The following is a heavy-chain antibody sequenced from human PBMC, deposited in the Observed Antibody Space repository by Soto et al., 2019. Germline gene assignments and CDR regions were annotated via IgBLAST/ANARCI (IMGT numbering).Heavy chain of an antibody. CDR1: GYTFTSYG. Sequence: QVHLVQSGAEVKKPGASVKVSCKASGYTFTSYGITWVRQAPGQGLEWMGWISAHNGNTDYAQKLQGRVIVTRDTSTSTAYMELRSLGSDDTGVYYCARGRYGDYWGQGALVTVSS. V-gene: IGHV1-18*01. J-gene: IGHJ4*02. D-gene: IGHD1-1*01. CDR3: ARGRYGDY. CDR2: ISAHNGNT.